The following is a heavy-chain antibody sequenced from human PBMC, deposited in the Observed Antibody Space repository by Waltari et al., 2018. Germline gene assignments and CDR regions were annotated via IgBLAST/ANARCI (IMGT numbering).Heavy chain of an antibody. V-gene: IGHV3-53*01. CDR3: ARARRVAATPFGG. CDR1: GFTVSSNS. D-gene: IGHD2-15*01. Sequence: EVQLVESGGGLIQPGGSLRLSCAASGFTVSSNSLSWVGQAPGKGLEWVSVIYSGGSTYYADSVKGRFTISRDNSKNTLYLQMNSLRAEDTAVYYCARARRVAATPFGGWGQGTLVTVSS. J-gene: IGHJ4*02. CDR2: IYSGGST.